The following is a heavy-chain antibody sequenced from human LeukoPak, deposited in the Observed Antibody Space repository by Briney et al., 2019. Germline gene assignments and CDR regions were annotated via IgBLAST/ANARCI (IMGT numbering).Heavy chain of an antibody. Sequence: GGSLRLSCAASEFTFRTYGMHWVRQAPGKGLEWVAFIRYDGINKYYADSMKGRFTISRDNSKNTLYLQMNSLRAEDTAIYYCAKEDGVTMIVVARGMDVWGKGTTVTVSS. D-gene: IGHD3-22*01. J-gene: IGHJ6*03. V-gene: IGHV3-30*02. CDR3: AKEDGVTMIVVARGMDV. CDR2: IRYDGINK. CDR1: EFTFRTYG.